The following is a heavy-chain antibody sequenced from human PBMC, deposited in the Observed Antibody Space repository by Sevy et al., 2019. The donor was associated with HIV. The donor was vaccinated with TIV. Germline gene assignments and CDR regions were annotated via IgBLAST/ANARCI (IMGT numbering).Heavy chain of an antibody. J-gene: IGHJ4*02. V-gene: IGHV4-38-2*01. D-gene: IGHD7-27*01. CDR2: IHYTGST. Sequence: SETLSLTCVVSGYSISSYYWWDWFGRPPGKGLEWIGAIHYTGSTQYTPSLKSRVTVSADTSKNQFSLRLSSMTAADTAVYYCASHDWGREDFWGQGTLVTVSS. CDR1: GYSISSYYW. CDR3: ASHDWGREDF.